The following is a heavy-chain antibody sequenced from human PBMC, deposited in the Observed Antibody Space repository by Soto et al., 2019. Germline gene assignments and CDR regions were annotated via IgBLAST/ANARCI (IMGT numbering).Heavy chain of an antibody. V-gene: IGHV4-59*01. J-gene: IGHJ5*02. CDR2: IYYSGST. D-gene: IGHD4-17*01. CDR1: GGSISSYY. Sequence: SETLSLTCTVSGGSISSYYWSWIRQPPGKGLEWIGYIYYSGSTNYNPSLKSRVTISVDTSKNQFSLKLSSVTAADTAVYYCARLSTPLIWFDPWGQGTLVTVSS. CDR3: ARLSTPLIWFDP.